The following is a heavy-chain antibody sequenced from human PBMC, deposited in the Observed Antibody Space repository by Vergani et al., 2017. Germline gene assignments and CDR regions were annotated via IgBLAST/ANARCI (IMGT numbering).Heavy chain of an antibody. Sequence: EVQLVESGGGLVQPGGSLTLSCAASGFTFSGSAMHWVRQTSGKGLEWIGRIRDKTYNYATAYAVSVKGRFIIYRDDSKKTAYLQMKRLTIEDTAVYYCVRGGRGDHGDFWSRLGPWGQGTRVIVSS. CDR3: VRGGRGDHGDFWSRLGP. V-gene: IGHV3-73*02. CDR1: GFTFSGSA. CDR2: IRDKTYNYAT. J-gene: IGHJ5*02. D-gene: IGHD3-3*01.